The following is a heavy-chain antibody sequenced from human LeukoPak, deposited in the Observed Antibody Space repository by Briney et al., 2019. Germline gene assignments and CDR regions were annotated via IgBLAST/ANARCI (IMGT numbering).Heavy chain of an antibody. CDR1: GGSISSYY. CDR3: ARVSAGSSWYSFLYYFDY. Sequence: SETLSLTCTVSGGSISSYYWSWIRQPPGKGLEWIGYIYYSGSTNYNPSLKSRVTISVDTSKNQFSLKLSSVTAADTAVYYCARVSAGSSWYSFLYYFDYWGQGTLVTVSS. CDR2: IYYSGST. J-gene: IGHJ4*02. V-gene: IGHV4-59*12. D-gene: IGHD6-13*01.